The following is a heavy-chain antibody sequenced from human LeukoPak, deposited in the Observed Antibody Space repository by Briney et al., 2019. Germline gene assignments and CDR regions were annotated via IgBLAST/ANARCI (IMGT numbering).Heavy chain of an antibody. V-gene: IGHV3-30-3*01. CDR2: ISYDGSNK. D-gene: IGHD2-15*01. J-gene: IGHJ4*02. CDR3: AILVVAATDDFDY. Sequence: GGSLRLSCAASGFTFSSYAMHWVRQAPGKGLEWVAVISYDGSNKYYADSVKGRFTTSRDNSKNTLYLQMNSLRAEDTAVYYCAILVVAATDDFDYWGQGTLVTVSS. CDR1: GFTFSSYA.